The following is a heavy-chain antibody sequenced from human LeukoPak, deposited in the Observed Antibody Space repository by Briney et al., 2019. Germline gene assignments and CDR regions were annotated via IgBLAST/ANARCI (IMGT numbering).Heavy chain of an antibody. D-gene: IGHD5-18*01. Sequence: PAGGSLRLSCVASGFTFRTSGMSWVRQAPGKGLEWVSAISGSGVSTYYADSVKGRFTISRDNSKNTLYLQMNSLRAEDTAVYYCAKEHGYTYGEFDYWGQGTLVTVSS. CDR3: AKEHGYTYGEFDY. CDR2: ISGSGVST. J-gene: IGHJ4*02. CDR1: GFTFRTSG. V-gene: IGHV3-23*01.